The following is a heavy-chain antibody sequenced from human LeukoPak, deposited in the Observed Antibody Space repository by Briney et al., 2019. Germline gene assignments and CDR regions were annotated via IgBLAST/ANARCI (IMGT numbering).Heavy chain of an antibody. CDR1: GFTFSNYG. D-gene: IGHD3-10*01. Sequence: PGGSLRLSCAAAGFTFSNYGMHWVRQAPGKGLEWVAVIWYDGSNKYYADSVKGRFTISRDNSKNTLYLQMNSLRAEDTAVYYCARRDEAGSVDYWGQGTLVTVSS. CDR3: ARRDEAGSVDY. J-gene: IGHJ4*02. CDR2: IWYDGSNK. V-gene: IGHV3-33*01.